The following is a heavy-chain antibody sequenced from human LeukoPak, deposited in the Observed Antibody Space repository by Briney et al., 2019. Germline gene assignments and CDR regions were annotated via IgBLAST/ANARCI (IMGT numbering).Heavy chain of an antibody. CDR1: GFTFSSYS. V-gene: IGHV3-21*04. D-gene: IGHD1-26*01. CDR3: ARSGYSGSYFGIWDY. Sequence: GGSLRLSCAASGFTFSSYSMNWVRQAPGKGLEWVSSISSSSSYIYYADSVKGRFTISRDNSKNTLYLQMSSLRAEDTAVYYCARSGYSGSYFGIWDYWGQGTLVTVSS. CDR2: ISSSSSYI. J-gene: IGHJ4*02.